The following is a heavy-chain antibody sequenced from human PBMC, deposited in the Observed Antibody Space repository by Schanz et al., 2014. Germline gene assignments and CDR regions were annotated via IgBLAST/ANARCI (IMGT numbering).Heavy chain of an antibody. J-gene: IGHJ4*02. CDR1: GFTFSDYW. V-gene: IGHV3-7*02. D-gene: IGHD5-18*01. CDR3: VRVSFADPRLYRGMDRDIDY. Sequence: EVQLVESGGGLVQPGGSLRLSCTASGFTFSDYWMSWVRQAPGKGPEWVANIKHDGSVKDYVDSVEGRFTISRDNAKKSMYLQMNNLRAEDTAVYYCVRVSFADPRLYRGMDRDIDYWGQGTLGTVSS. CDR2: IKHDGSVK.